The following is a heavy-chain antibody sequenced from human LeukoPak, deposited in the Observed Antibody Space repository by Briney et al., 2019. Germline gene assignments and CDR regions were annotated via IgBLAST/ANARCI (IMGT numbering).Heavy chain of an antibody. Sequence: GGSLRLSCAASGFTFSSSAMSWVRQAPGKGLDWVSAISGSGGNTYYADSVKGRFTISRDNSKNTLYLQMNSLRAEDTAVYYCATHPGIAAAGTWDYWGQGTLVTASS. V-gene: IGHV3-23*01. D-gene: IGHD6-13*01. J-gene: IGHJ4*02. CDR3: ATHPGIAAAGTWDY. CDR1: GFTFSSSA. CDR2: ISGSGGNT.